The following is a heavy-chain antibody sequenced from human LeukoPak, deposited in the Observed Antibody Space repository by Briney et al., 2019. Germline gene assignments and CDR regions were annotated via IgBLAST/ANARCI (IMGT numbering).Heavy chain of an antibody. CDR2: INQGGSET. V-gene: IGHV3-7*01. D-gene: IGHD7-27*01. Sequence: GGSLRLSCAASGFPFINYWMNWVRQAPGKRPEWVGNINQGGSETNYVDPVKGRFSISRDNAKTSLYLQMNSLRAEDTAVYYCATDRKVGTGDPRFDYWGQGALVTVSS. CDR1: GFPFINYW. J-gene: IGHJ4*02. CDR3: ATDRKVGTGDPRFDY.